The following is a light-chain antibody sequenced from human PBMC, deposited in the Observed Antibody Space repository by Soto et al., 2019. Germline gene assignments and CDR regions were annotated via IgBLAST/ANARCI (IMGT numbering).Light chain of an antibody. V-gene: IGKV1-33*01. Sequence: DIQMTQSPSSLSASVGDRVTITCQASQDISNYLNWYQQKPGKAPKLLIYDASNLETGVPSRFSGSGSGTDFTFTISSLQPEDIATYYCQQYDNSFTFDPGTKVDIK. CDR2: DAS. CDR3: QQYDNSFT. J-gene: IGKJ3*01. CDR1: QDISNY.